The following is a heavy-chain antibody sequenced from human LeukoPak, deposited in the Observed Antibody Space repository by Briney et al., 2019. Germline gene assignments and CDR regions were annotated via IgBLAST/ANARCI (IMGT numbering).Heavy chain of an antibody. Sequence: GGSLRLSCAASGFTFDDYAMHWVRQAPGRGLEWVSGISWNSGSIGYADSVKGRFTISRDNVKNSLYLQMNSLRAEDMALHYCAKDWGSSGSFDYWGQGTLVTVSS. J-gene: IGHJ4*02. CDR3: AKDWGSSGSFDY. CDR1: GFTFDDYA. CDR2: ISWNSGSI. V-gene: IGHV3-9*03. D-gene: IGHD6-19*01.